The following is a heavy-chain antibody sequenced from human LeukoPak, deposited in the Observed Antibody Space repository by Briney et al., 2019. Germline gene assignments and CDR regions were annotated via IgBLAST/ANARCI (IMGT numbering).Heavy chain of an antibody. Sequence: LRLSCAASGFTFSSYAMRWVRQAPGKGLEWIGYIYYSGSTYYSPYLKRRGTMSVDTSKNQISLKLSSVTAVDTAVYYCARSPQLRVGELSLLFFEYWGEGTLVTVSS. D-gene: IGHD3-16*02. CDR3: ARSPQLRVGELSLLFFEY. V-gene: IGHV4-28*01. CDR2: IYYSGST. CDR1: GFTFSSYAM. J-gene: IGHJ4*02.